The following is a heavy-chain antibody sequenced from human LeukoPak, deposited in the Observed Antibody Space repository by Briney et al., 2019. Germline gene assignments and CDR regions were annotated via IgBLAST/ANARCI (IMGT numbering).Heavy chain of an antibody. Sequence: SETLSLTCSVSGASFSTDYWSWIRQPPGRGLEWIGYVFDSGSTNYNPSLKSRVTISVDTSTKQFSLRLSSVTAADTAVYYCARLYQQSKWKYYYYYMDVWGKGTAVTVSS. CDR1: GASFSTDY. CDR2: VFDSGST. J-gene: IGHJ6*03. CDR3: ARLYQQSKWKYYYYYMDV. V-gene: IGHV4-59*01. D-gene: IGHD1-1*01.